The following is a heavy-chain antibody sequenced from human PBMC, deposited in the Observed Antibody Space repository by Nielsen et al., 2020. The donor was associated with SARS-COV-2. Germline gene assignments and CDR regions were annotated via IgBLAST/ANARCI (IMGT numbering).Heavy chain of an antibody. Sequence: GGSLRLSCAASGFTFSSYGMHWVRQAPGKGLEWVAVISYDGSNKYYADSVKGRFTISRDNSKNTLYLQMNSLRAEDTAVYYCARDTDSGSYRGTDYFDYWGQGTLVAVSS. D-gene: IGHD1-26*01. CDR1: GFTFSSYG. CDR2: ISYDGSNK. J-gene: IGHJ4*02. V-gene: IGHV3-30*03. CDR3: ARDTDSGSYRGTDYFDY.